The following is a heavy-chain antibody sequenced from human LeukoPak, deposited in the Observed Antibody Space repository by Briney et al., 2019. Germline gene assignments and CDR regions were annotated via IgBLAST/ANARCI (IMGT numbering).Heavy chain of an antibody. CDR3: ARDRLQYIVVVIASFDY. V-gene: IGHV1-18*01. D-gene: IGHD2-21*01. CDR1: GYTFTSYG. Sequence: ASVKVSCKASGYTFTSYGISWVRQAPGQGLEWMGWISAYNGNTNYAQKLQGRVTMTTDTSTSTAYMELRSLRSDDTAVYYCARDRLQYIVVVIASFDYWGQGTLVTVSS. J-gene: IGHJ4*02. CDR2: ISAYNGNT.